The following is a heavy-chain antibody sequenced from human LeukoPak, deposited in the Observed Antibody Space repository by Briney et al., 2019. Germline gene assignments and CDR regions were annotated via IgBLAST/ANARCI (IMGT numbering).Heavy chain of an antibody. J-gene: IGHJ3*02. CDR2: ISGGGDST. CDR1: GFTFSRSA. CDR3: AKEPNGDYVGVFDT. D-gene: IGHD4-17*01. V-gene: IGHV3-23*01. Sequence: GGSLRLSCATSGFTFSRSAMSWVRQAPGKGLEWLAAISGGGDSTYYADSVKGRFAISRDNSKNTLYLQMNSLRAEDAAVYYCAKEPNGDYVGVFDTWGEGTMVIVPS.